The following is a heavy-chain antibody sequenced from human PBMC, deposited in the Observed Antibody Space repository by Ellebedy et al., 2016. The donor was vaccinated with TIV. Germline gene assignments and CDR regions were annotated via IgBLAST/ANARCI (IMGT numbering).Heavy chain of an antibody. V-gene: IGHV1-69*13. Sequence: SVKVSCXASGGTFSSYAISWVRQAPGQGLEWMGGIIPIFGTANYAQKFQGRVTITADESTSTAYMELSSLRSDDTAVYYCAREGSHYDFWSGYYGPPDYWGQGTLVTVSS. CDR1: GGTFSSYA. CDR3: AREGSHYDFWSGYYGPPDY. J-gene: IGHJ4*02. CDR2: IIPIFGTA. D-gene: IGHD3-3*01.